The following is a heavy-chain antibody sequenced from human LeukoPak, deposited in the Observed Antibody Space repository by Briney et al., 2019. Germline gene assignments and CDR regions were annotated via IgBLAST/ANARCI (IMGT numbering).Heavy chain of an antibody. J-gene: IGHJ4*02. CDR3: ATATGYSSGWHNY. CDR1: GFTFSSYA. Sequence: PGGSLRLSCAASGFTFSSYAMSWVRLAPGKGLEWVSAISGSGGSTDYADSVKGRFTISRDNSKNTLYLQMNSLRAEDTAVYHCATATGYSSGWHNYWGQGTLVTVSS. D-gene: IGHD6-19*01. CDR2: ISGSGGST. V-gene: IGHV3-23*01.